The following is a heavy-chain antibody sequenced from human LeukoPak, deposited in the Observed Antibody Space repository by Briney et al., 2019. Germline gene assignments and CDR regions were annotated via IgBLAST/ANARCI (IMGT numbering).Heavy chain of an antibody. D-gene: IGHD1-26*01. CDR1: GGSLSGYY. CDR3: ARQGSGSSYYYYTFPY. V-gene: IGHV4-34*01. J-gene: IGHJ4*02. Sequence: PSETLSLTCAVYGGSLSGYYWSWIRQPPGKGLEWIGEINHSGNTNYNPSLKSRVTMSVDTSKNRFYLKLSSVTAADTAVYYCARQGSGSSYYYYTFPYWGQGTLVTVSS. CDR2: INHSGNT.